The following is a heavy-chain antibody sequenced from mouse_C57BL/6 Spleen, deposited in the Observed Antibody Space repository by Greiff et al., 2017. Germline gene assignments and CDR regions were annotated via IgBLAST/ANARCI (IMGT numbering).Heavy chain of an antibody. J-gene: IGHJ2*01. V-gene: IGHV1-22*01. CDR2: INPNNGGT. CDR3: ARYGLTFDD. Sequence: EVQLVESGPELVKPGASVKMSCKASGYTFTDYNMHWVKQSHGKSLEWIGYINPNNGGTSYNPKFKGKATLTVNKSSSTAYMELRSLTSEDSAVYYCARYGLTFDDWGKGTTLTVSS. CDR1: GYTFTDYN. D-gene: IGHD3-1*01.